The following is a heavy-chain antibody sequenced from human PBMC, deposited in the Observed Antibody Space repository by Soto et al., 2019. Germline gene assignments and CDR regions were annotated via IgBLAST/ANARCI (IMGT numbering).Heavy chain of an antibody. D-gene: IGHD6-19*01. CDR2: IYPGDSDT. CDR1: GYSFTSYW. J-gene: IGHJ6*02. CDR3: ARQGAVAGSFGGMDV. Sequence: GESLKISCKGSGYSFTSYWIGWVRQMPGKGLEWMGIIYPGDSDTRYSPSFQGQVTISADKSISTAYLQWSSLKASDTAMYYCARQGAVAGSFGGMDVWGQGTTVTVSS. V-gene: IGHV5-51*01.